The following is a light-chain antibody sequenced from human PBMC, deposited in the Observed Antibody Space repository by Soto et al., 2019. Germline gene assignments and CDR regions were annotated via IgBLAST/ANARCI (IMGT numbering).Light chain of an antibody. CDR1: QGISSY. J-gene: IGKJ5*01. CDR2: AAS. V-gene: IGKV1-9*01. CDR3: QQLLSYPIT. Sequence: DVQMTQSPSSVSASVGDRVTITCRASQGISSYLAWYQQKPGKAPKLLIYAASTLQSGVPLRFSGSGSGTSFTLTISSLQPEDFATYYCQQLLSYPITFGKGHDWRL.